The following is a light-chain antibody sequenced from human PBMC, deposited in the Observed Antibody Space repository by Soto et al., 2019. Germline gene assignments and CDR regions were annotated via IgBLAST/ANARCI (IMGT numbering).Light chain of an antibody. J-gene: IGKJ5*01. CDR1: QNVPNY. CDR3: QQRSNWPPIT. CDR2: ESS. Sequence: EIVMTQSPATLSLSPGERATLSCRASQNVPNYLDWYQQKPGQAPRLLIYESSNRATGIAARFSGSGSGTDFTLTISSLEPEDFAVYYCQQRSNWPPITFGQGTRLEIK. V-gene: IGKV3-11*01.